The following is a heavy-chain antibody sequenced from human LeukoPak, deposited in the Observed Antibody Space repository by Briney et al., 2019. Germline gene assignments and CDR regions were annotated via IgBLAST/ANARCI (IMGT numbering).Heavy chain of an antibody. CDR3: AREEKDYYDGSGYYCDY. J-gene: IGHJ4*02. CDR1: GGSINAYF. V-gene: IGHV4-4*07. D-gene: IGHD3-22*01. Sequence: SETLSLTCIVSGGSINAYFWSWVRQPAGRGLEWIGRIYPGGSTDYNPSLMSRVTMSVDTSKNHFSLRLSSVTTADTAVYYCAREEKDYYDGSGYYCDYWGQGTLVTVSS. CDR2: IYPGGST.